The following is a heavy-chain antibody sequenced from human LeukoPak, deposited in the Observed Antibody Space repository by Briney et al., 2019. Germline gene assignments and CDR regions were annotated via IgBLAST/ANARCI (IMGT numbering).Heavy chain of an antibody. CDR3: ARDYCSSTSFGCYYGMDV. CDR2: INWNGGST. D-gene: IGHD2-2*01. Sequence: GGSLRLSCVASGFTFDDYGMSWVRQAPGKGLEWVSGINWNGGSTGYADSVKGRFTISRDNAKNSLYLQMNSLRAEDTALYYCARDYCSSTSFGCYYGMDVWGQGTTVTVSS. J-gene: IGHJ6*02. V-gene: IGHV3-20*04. CDR1: GFTFDDYG.